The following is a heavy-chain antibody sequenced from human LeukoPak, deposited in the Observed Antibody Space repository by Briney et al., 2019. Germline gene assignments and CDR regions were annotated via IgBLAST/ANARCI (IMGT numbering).Heavy chain of an antibody. V-gene: IGHV1-8*01. D-gene: IGHD6-19*01. CDR3: ARVPRTAVAI. CDR1: GYTFSRYD. J-gene: IGHJ3*02. Sequence: APVKVSCKASGYTFSRYDFNWVRQATGQGLEWMGYMNPNSGNTGYAQKFQGRVTMTRNTSISTAYMELSSLRSEDTAVYFCARVPRTAVAIWGQGTMVTVSS. CDR2: MNPNSGNT.